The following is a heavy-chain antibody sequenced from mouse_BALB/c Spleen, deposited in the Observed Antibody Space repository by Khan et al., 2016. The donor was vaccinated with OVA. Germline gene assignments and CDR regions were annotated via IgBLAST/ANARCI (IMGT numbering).Heavy chain of an antibody. V-gene: IGHV5-4*02. CDR1: GFTFSDYY. CDR3: ARGFYGNPFAD. Sequence: EVELVESGGDLVQPGGSLKLSCAASGFTFSDYYMYWVRQTPETRLEWVATISDGGSYTYYPDSVKGRFTISRDDAMNDLFLQMTSLKSEDTAMYYCARGFYGNPFADWGQGTLVTVSS. D-gene: IGHD2-1*01. J-gene: IGHJ3*01. CDR2: ISDGGSYT.